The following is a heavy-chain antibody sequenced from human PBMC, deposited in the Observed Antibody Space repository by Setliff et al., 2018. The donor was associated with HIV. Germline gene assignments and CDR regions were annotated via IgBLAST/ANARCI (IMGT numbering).Heavy chain of an antibody. V-gene: IGHV1-3*04. J-gene: IGHJ4*02. CDR3: AKEGDRYGLDLDY. D-gene: IGHD5-18*01. CDR2: INTANYKT. CDR1: GYSFTNYA. Sequence: ASVKVSCKASGYSFTNYAMHWVRQAPGQGLEWMGWINTANYKTKYSQKFQGRVTITRDTSASTAYMELSSLRSEDTAVYYCAKEGDRYGLDLDYWGQGTLVTVSS.